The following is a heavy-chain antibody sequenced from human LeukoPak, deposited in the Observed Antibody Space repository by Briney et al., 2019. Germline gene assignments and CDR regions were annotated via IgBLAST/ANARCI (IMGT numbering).Heavy chain of an antibody. V-gene: IGHV4-4*07. CDR2: IYTSGST. CDR3: AVVGTTPAYFDY. Sequence: SETLSLTCTVSGGSISSYYWSWIRQPAGKGLEWIGRIYTSGSTNYNPSLKSRVTMSVDTSKNQFSLKVSSVTAADTAVYYCAVVGTTPAYFDYWGQGALVTVSS. J-gene: IGHJ4*02. D-gene: IGHD1-26*01. CDR1: GGSISSYY.